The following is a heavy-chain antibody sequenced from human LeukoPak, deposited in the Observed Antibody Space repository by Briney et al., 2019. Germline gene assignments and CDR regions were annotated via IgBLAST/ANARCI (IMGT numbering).Heavy chain of an antibody. J-gene: IGHJ4*02. CDR3: AREDGSGSYYLYYFDY. V-gene: IGHV3-21*01. D-gene: IGHD3-10*01. CDR2: ISSSSSYI. Sequence: GGSLRLSCAASRFTFSGYSMNWVRQAPGKGLEWVSSISSSSSYIYYADSVKGRFTISRDNAKNSLYLQMNSLRAEDTAVYYCAREDGSGSYYLYYFDYWGQGTLVTVSS. CDR1: RFTFSGYS.